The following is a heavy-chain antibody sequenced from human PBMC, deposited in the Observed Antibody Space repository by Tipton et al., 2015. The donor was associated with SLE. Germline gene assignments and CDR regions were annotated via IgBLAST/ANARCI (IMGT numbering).Heavy chain of an antibody. V-gene: IGHV4-31*02. CDR1: GGSISNGDSY. CDR2: IHYTGTT. CDR3: ARWYYGSGSYAFDI. Sequence: LRLSCTVSGGSISNGDSYWSWIRQHPAKGLEWIGHIHYTGTTYYNPSLNSRATLSVDTSKKQFSLKLTSVTAADTAVYYCARWYYGSGSYAFDIWGQGTMVTVSS. D-gene: IGHD3-10*01. J-gene: IGHJ3*02.